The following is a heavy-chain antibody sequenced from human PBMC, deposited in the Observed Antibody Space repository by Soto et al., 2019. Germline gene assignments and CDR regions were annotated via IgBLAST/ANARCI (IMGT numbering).Heavy chain of an antibody. CDR3: ARGAVVNFDS. J-gene: IGHJ4*02. D-gene: IGHD3-22*01. CDR1: GGSISSGGSS. Sequence: QLQLQESGSGLVKPSQTLSLTCAVSGGSISSGGSSWTWIRQPPGKGLEWIGYIYHSGSTYYNPSLKSRVTTSVARSKNQFSLKLTSVTAADTAVYYCARGAVVNFDSWGQGTLVTVSS. V-gene: IGHV4-30-2*01. CDR2: IYHSGST.